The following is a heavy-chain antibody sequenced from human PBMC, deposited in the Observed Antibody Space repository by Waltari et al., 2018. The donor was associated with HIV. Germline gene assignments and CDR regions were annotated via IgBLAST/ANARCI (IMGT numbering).Heavy chain of an antibody. CDR2: ISGSGVST. CDR1: GFTFTNYA. V-gene: IGHV3-23*04. D-gene: IGHD3-22*01. CDR3: AKDDSTGSSGYYPFHY. J-gene: IGHJ4*02. Sequence: EVQLVESGGGLVQPGGSLRLSCAASGFTFTNYAMNWVRQAPGKGLGWVSAISGSGVSTYYADSVKGRFTISRDNSKNTLYLQMNSLRAEDTAVYYCAKDDSTGSSGYYPFHYWGQGTLITVSS.